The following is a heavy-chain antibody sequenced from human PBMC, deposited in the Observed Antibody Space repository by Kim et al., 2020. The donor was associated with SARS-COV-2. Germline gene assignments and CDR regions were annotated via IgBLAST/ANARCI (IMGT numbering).Heavy chain of an antibody. J-gene: IGHJ6*02. V-gene: IGHV1-8*01. Sequence: ASVKVSCKASGYTFTSYDINWVRQATGQGLEWMGWMNPNSGNTGYAQKFQGRVTMTRNTSISTAYMELSSLRSEDTAVYYCARDRGYSLVAAGVRYYYYGMDVWGQGTTVTVSS. D-gene: IGHD5-18*01. CDR3: ARDRGYSLVAAGVRYYYYGMDV. CDR2: MNPNSGNT. CDR1: GYTFTSYD.